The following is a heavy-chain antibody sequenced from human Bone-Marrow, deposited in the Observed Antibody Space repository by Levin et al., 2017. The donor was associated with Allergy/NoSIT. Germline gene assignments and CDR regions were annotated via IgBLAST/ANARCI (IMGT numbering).Heavy chain of an antibody. D-gene: IGHD4/OR15-4a*01. V-gene: IGHV4-34*01. Sequence: SETLSLTCAVYGGSVSDYRWVWIRQPPGQGLEWIGEVSLSGGTTYNPSLMSRLTISRDTSSNQLSLKLYSVTAADTAVYYCMRGYGQNGASIACAGVGDYWGQGSLVTVSS. CDR2: VSLSGGT. CDR1: GGSVSDYR. J-gene: IGHJ4*02. CDR3: MRGYGQNGASIACAGVGDY.